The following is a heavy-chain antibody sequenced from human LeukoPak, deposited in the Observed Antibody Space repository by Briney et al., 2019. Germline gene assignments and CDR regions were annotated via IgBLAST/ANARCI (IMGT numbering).Heavy chain of an antibody. CDR2: IYYSGST. J-gene: IGHJ5*02. V-gene: IGHV4-39*01. D-gene: IGHD6-19*01. CDR3: APQWLVRTNWFDP. CDR1: GGSISSSSYY. Sequence: SETLSLTCTVSGGSISSSSYYWGWIRQPPGKGLEWIGSIYYSGSTYFNPSLKSRVTISVDTSKNQFSLKLSSVTAADTAVYYYAPQWLVRTNWFDPWGQGTLVTVSS.